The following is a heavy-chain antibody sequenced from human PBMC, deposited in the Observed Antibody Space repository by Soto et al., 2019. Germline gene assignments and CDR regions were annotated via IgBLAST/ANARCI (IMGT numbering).Heavy chain of an antibody. J-gene: IGHJ6*02. CDR1: GGSFSGYY. Sequence: SETQSLTCAVYGGSFSGYYWRWIRQPPGKGLEWIGEINHSGSTNYNPSLKSRVTISVDTSKNQFSLKVSSVTAADTAVYYCARARAAAGMRKYYYGMDVWGQGTTVTVSS. D-gene: IGHD6-13*01. CDR2: INHSGST. V-gene: IGHV4-34*01. CDR3: ARARAAAGMRKYYYGMDV.